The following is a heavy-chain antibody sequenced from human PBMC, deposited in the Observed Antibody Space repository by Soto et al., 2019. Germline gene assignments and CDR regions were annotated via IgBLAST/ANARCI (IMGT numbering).Heavy chain of an antibody. J-gene: IGHJ3*02. Sequence: SETLSLTCAVYGGSFSGYYWSWIRQPPGKGLEWIGEINHSGSTNYNPSLKSRVTISVDTSKNQFSLKLSSVTAADTAVYYCARESGGYSGYDLLFAFDIWGQGTMVTVSS. CDR2: INHSGST. D-gene: IGHD5-12*01. CDR1: GGSFSGYY. CDR3: ARESGGYSGYDLLFAFDI. V-gene: IGHV4-34*01.